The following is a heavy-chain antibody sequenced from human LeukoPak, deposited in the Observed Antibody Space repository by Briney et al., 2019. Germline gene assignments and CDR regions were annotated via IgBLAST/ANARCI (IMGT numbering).Heavy chain of an antibody. J-gene: IGHJ4*02. Sequence: GVSVRRSCAGSGFTFSDYYMSWIRQAPGKGLEGVSYLSSSGSTIYYADSVKGRFTISRDNTKNSLYLQMNSLRAEDTAVYYCAREPHDRIAAAGTWDYWGQGTLVTVSS. D-gene: IGHD6-13*01. V-gene: IGHV3-11*01. CDR1: GFTFSDYY. CDR2: LSSSGSTI. CDR3: AREPHDRIAAAGTWDY.